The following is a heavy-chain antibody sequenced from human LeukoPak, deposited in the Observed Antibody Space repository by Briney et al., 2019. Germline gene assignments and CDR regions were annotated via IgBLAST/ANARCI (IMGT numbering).Heavy chain of an antibody. D-gene: IGHD1-26*01. CDR2: IRYDASDK. CDR3: AKRRGSYSDY. V-gene: IGHV3-30*02. Sequence: PGGSLRLSCAASGFIFSNYGIHWVRQAPGKGLEWVAFIRYDASDKYYADSVKGRFTISRDNSKNKVYLQMNSLRAEDTAVYYCAKRRGSYSDYWGQGTLVTVSS. CDR1: GFIFSNYG. J-gene: IGHJ4*02.